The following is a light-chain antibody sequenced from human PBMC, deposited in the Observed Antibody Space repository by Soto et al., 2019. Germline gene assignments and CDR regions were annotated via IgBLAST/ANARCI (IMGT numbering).Light chain of an antibody. CDR2: DVS. CDR1: SSDVGGYNY. Sequence: QSALTQPASVSGSPGQSITISCTGTSSDVGGYNYVSWYQQHPGRAPQLMIYDVSNRPSGVSNRFSGSRSGNMASLTISGLQAEDEADYYCSSYATSTTVLFGGGTKLTVL. CDR3: SSYATSTTVL. V-gene: IGLV2-14*03. J-gene: IGLJ2*01.